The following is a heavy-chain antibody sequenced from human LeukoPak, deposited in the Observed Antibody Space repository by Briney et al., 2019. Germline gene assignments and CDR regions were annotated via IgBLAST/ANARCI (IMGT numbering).Heavy chain of an antibody. D-gene: IGHD3-22*01. J-gene: IGHJ4*02. V-gene: IGHV1-46*03. CDR3: ARATIIVVAPDY. Sequence: ASVKVSCKASGYTFTSYYMHWVRQAPGQGLEWMGIINPSGGSTSYVQKFQGRVTMTRDTSTSTVYMELSSLRSEDPAVYYCARATIIVVAPDYWGQGTLVTGSS. CDR2: INPSGGST. CDR1: GYTFTSYY.